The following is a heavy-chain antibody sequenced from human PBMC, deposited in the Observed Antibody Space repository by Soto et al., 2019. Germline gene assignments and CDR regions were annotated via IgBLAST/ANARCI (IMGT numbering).Heavy chain of an antibody. J-gene: IGHJ6*02. CDR1: GGTFSSYA. D-gene: IGHD4-17*01. V-gene: IGHV1-69*13. CDR3: ARDTPRGPTYADYFGYYGMDV. CDR2: IIPIFGTA. Sequence: GASVKVSCKASGGTFSSYAISWVRQAPGQGLEWMGGIIPIFGTANYAQKFQGRVTITADESTSTAYMELSSLRSEDTAVYYCARDTPRGPTYADYFGYYGMDVWGQGTTVTVSS.